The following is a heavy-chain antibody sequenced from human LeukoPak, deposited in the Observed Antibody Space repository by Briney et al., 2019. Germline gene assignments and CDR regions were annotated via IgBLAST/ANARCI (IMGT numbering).Heavy chain of an antibody. V-gene: IGHV5-51*01. CDR3: ARGAVSSRVLDY. J-gene: IGHJ4*02. Sequence: GESLKTSCKGSGYSFTSYWIGRVRHMPGKGLEWMGIIYPGDSDTRYSPSFQGQVTISADKSINTAYLQWSSLEASDTAMYYCARGAVSSRVLDYWGQGTLVTVSS. D-gene: IGHD4-11*01. CDR1: GYSFTSYW. CDR2: IYPGDSDT.